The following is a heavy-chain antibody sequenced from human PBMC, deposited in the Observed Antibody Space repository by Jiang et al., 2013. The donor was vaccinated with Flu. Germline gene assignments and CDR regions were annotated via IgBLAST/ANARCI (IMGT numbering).Heavy chain of an antibody. Sequence: GAEVKKPGESLKISCKGSGYSFTSYWIGWVRQMPGKGLEWMGIIYPGDSDTRYSPSFQGQVTISADKSISTAYMQWSGLKASDTAMYYCARSSDSGGRWFDPWGQGTLVTVSS. V-gene: IGHV5-51*03. CDR1: GYSFTSYW. J-gene: IGHJ5*02. D-gene: IGHD2-15*01. CDR3: ARSSDSGGRWFDP. CDR2: IYPGDSDT.